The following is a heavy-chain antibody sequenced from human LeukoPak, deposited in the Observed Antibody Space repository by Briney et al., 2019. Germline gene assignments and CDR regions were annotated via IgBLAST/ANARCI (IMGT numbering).Heavy chain of an antibody. J-gene: IGHJ4*02. CDR1: GLTFSSYG. Sequence: GGSLRLSCAASGLTFSSYGMNWVRQAPGKGLEWVSYISTTSSTIYYADSVKGRFTMSRDNAKNSLYLQMDSLRDEDTAVYYCARGKEKWLDHFDYWGQGSLVTVSS. CDR2: ISTTSSTI. D-gene: IGHD6-19*01. CDR3: ARGKEKWLDHFDY. V-gene: IGHV3-48*02.